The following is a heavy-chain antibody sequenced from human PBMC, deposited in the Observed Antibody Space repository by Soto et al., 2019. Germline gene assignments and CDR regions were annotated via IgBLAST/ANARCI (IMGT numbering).Heavy chain of an antibody. CDR2: ISYDGSNK. J-gene: IGHJ5*02. V-gene: IGHV3-30*18. Sequence: LRLSCAASGFTFSSYCMHWVRQAPGKGLEWVAVISYDGSNKYYADSVKGRFTISRDNSKNTLYLQMNSLRAEDTAVYYCAKDMSYSSSPQWFDPWGQGTLVTVSS. CDR3: AKDMSYSSSPQWFDP. CDR1: GFTFSSYC. D-gene: IGHD6-13*01.